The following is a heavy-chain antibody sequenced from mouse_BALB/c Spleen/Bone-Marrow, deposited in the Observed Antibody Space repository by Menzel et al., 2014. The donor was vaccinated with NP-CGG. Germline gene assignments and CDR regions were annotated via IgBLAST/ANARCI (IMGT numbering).Heavy chain of an antibody. J-gene: IGHJ2*01. Sequence: VKLVESGAELVRPGTSVQLSCKASGYSFTNYWTNWVKQRPGQGLEWIGMIHPSDSESRLNQKFKDKATLTVDKSSTTAYMQLSSPTSEDSAVYYCARGLGEIWGYWDQGTTLTVSS. D-gene: IGHD4-1*01. CDR1: GYSFTNYW. CDR2: IHPSDSES. V-gene: IGHV1-61*01. CDR3: ARGLGEIWGY.